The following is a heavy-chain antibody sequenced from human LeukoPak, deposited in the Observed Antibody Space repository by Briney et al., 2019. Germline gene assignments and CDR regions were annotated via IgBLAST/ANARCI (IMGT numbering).Heavy chain of an antibody. CDR1: GGSFSGYY. CDR3: ARGRGYNSFDY. Sequence: SETLSLTCAVYGGSFSGYYWSWIRQPPGKGLERIGEINLSGSTNYNPSLKSRVTISVDTSKNQFSLKLRSVTAADTAVYYCARGRGYNSFDYWGQGTLVTVSS. J-gene: IGHJ4*02. D-gene: IGHD5-24*01. CDR2: INLSGST. V-gene: IGHV4-34*01.